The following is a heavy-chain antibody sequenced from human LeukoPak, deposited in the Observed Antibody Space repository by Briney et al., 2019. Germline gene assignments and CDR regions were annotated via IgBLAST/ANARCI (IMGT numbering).Heavy chain of an antibody. D-gene: IGHD6-19*01. CDR3: AKDIWQGSSGFDY. CDR1: GFTFDDYA. Sequence: PGGSLRLSRAASGFTFDDYAMHWVRQAPGKGLEWVSLISGDGGSTYYADSVKGRFPISRDNSKNSLYLQMNSLRTEDTALYYCAKDIWQGSSGFDYWGQGTLVTVSS. J-gene: IGHJ4*02. CDR2: ISGDGGST. V-gene: IGHV3-43*02.